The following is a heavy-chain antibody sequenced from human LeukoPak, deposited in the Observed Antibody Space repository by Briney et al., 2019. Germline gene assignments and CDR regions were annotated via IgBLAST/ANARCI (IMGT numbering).Heavy chain of an antibody. V-gene: IGHV3-66*01. Sequence: GGSLRLSCAASGFTVSNNWMNWVRQAPGKGLEWVSLIYSDGSTYYADSVKGRFTISRDHSKNTLHLQMNSLRAEDTAVYYCARDPSAVRANTYAWGQGTLVTVSS. CDR3: ARDPSAVRANTYA. CDR2: IYSDGST. CDR1: GFTVSNNW. D-gene: IGHD2-2*01. J-gene: IGHJ5*02.